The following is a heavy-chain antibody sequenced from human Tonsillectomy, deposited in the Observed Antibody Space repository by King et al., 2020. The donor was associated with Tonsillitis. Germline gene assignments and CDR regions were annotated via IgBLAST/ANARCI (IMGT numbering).Heavy chain of an antibody. D-gene: IGHD1-26*01. CDR1: VGSISTSDHN. J-gene: IGHJ4*02. CDR3: ARYVSGSFDD. CDR2: MYFSRAI. V-gene: IGHV4-39*01. Sequence: LQLQESGPGVVKPSETLSLTCTVSVGSISTSDHNWAWIRQPTGKGLEWCGYMYFSRAIFYNPSLKSRITIAGSTSENRFSLKLSSVTAADTAVYFCARYVSGSFDDWGQGALVTVSS.